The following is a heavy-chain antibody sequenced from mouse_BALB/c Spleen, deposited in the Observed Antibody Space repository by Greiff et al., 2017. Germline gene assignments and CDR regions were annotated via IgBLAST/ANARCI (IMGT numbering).Heavy chain of an antibody. D-gene: IGHD2-3*01. Sequence: QVQLKQSGPGLVAPSQSLSITCTVSGFSLTSYDISWIRQPPGKGLEWLGVIWTGGGTNYNSAFMSRLSISKDNSKSQVFLKMNSLQTDDTAIYYCVRDDDGYDYWGQGTTLTVSS. CDR2: IWTGGGT. J-gene: IGHJ2*01. CDR1: GFSLTSYD. V-gene: IGHV2-9-2*01. CDR3: VRDDDGYDY.